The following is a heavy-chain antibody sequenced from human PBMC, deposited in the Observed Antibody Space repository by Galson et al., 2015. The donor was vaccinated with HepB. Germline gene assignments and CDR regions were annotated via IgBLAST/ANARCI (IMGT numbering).Heavy chain of an antibody. V-gene: IGHV3-33*06. CDR3: AKPREYSSSWYFDY. D-gene: IGHD6-6*01. CDR1: GFTFNTYG. CDR2: IWYDASRQ. Sequence: SLRLSCAASGFTFNTYGIHWVRQAPGKGLEWVAVIWYDASRQYYADYVKGRFTISRDNSKNTVYLEMNSLRPEDTAVYYCAKPREYSSSWYFDYWGQGTLVTVSS. J-gene: IGHJ4*02.